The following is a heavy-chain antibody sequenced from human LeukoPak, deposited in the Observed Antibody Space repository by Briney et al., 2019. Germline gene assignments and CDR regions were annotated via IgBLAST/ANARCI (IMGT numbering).Heavy chain of an antibody. J-gene: IGHJ4*02. Sequence: PGGSLRLSCVASGFTFDDYGMSWVRQAPGKGLEWLANISQDGRTKYYADSVEGRFAISRDNAINSVFLQMNSVRAEDTAVYYCARENWSNDYWGQGTLVTVSS. CDR2: ISQDGRTK. V-gene: IGHV3-7*01. D-gene: IGHD1-1*01. CDR3: ARENWSNDY. CDR1: GFTFDDYG.